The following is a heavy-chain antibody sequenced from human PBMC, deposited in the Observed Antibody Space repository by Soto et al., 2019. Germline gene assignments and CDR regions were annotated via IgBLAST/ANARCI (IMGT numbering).Heavy chain of an antibody. Sequence: GGSVRLSCASSGFTFGSFELIWFRQAPGTGLQWISYISKSVNIKRYADSVMGRFTISSDNAKNSVYLQISSLRADDKAVYYCARDTRRASAAASLDYWGQGTLVTVSS. D-gene: IGHD6-13*01. CDR2: ISKSVNIK. CDR3: ARDTRRASAAASLDY. J-gene: IGHJ4*02. V-gene: IGHV3-48*03. CDR1: GFTFGSFE.